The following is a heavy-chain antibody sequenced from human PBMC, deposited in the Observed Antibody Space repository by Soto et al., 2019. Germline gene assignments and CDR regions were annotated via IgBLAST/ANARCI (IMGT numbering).Heavy chain of an antibody. J-gene: IGHJ4*02. Sequence: ASVKGSCKASGYTFSTHGITWVRQAPGQGLEWMGWISAFNGNSKYAQKFQGRVTMTTDTSTATAYMELRSLRFDDTAVYYCAKGVYDYTFWGQGTLVTVSS. CDR2: ISAFNGNS. V-gene: IGHV1-18*01. CDR1: GYTFSTHG. D-gene: IGHD4-4*01. CDR3: AKGVYDYTF.